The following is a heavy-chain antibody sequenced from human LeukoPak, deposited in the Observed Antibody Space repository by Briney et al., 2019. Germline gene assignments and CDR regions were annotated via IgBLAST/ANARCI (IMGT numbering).Heavy chain of an antibody. Sequence: SXXLSLTCTVSGGSISSYYWSWIRQPPGKGLEWIGYIYYSGSTNYNPSLKSRVTISVDTSKTQFSLKLSSVTAADTAVYYCARYIVGATFFDYWGQGTLVTVSS. D-gene: IGHD1-26*01. CDR3: ARYIVGATFFDY. CDR1: GGSISSYY. J-gene: IGHJ4*02. V-gene: IGHV4-59*01. CDR2: IYYSGST.